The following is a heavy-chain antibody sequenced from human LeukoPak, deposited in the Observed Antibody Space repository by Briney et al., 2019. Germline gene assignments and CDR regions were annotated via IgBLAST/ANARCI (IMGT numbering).Heavy chain of an antibody. CDR1: GDSISSYY. CDR2: VYYSGST. Sequence: PSETLSLTCTVSGDSISSYYWSWIRQPPEKGLEWIGYVYYSGSTNYNPSLKSRVTISVDTSKTQFSLKMNSVTAADTAVYYCARLQRITMAGPDHWYFDLWGRGTLVTVSP. D-gene: IGHD3-10*01. J-gene: IGHJ2*01. V-gene: IGHV4-59*01. CDR3: ARLQRITMAGPDHWYFDL.